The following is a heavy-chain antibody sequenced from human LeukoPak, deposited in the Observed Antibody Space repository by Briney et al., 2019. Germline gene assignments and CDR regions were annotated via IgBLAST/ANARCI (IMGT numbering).Heavy chain of an antibody. CDR2: ISWNSGSI. D-gene: IGHD3-3*01. CDR3: ASLLWSGYYRPRDYYYYMDV. Sequence: GGSLRLSCAASGFTFDDYAMHWVRQAPGKGLEWVSGISWNSGSIGYADSVKGRFTISRDNAKNSLYLQMNSLRAEDTALYYCASLLWSGYYRPRDYYYYMDVWGKGTTVTVSS. J-gene: IGHJ6*03. V-gene: IGHV3-9*01. CDR1: GFTFDDYA.